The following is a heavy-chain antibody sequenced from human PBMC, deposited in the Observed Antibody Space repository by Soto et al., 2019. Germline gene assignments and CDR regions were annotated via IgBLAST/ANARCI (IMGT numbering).Heavy chain of an antibody. D-gene: IGHD2-15*01. J-gene: IGHJ6*02. CDR2: ISSSSSYI. CDR3: ARDREVVAATPGYYYGMDV. Sequence: GGSLRLSCAASGFTFSSYSMNWVRQAPGKGLEWVSSISSSSSYIYYADSVKGRFTISRDNAKNSLYLQMNSLRAEDTAVYYCARDREVVAATPGYYYGMDVWGQGTTVTVSS. CDR1: GFTFSSYS. V-gene: IGHV3-21*01.